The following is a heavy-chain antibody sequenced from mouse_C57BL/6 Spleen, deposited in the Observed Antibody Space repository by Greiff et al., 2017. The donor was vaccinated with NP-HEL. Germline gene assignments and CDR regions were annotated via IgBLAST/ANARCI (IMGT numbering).Heavy chain of an antibody. V-gene: IGHV1-69*01. D-gene: IGHD1-1*01. CDR1: GYTFTSYW. CDR3: ARFITTVVGDGYFDV. J-gene: IGHJ1*03. CDR2: IDPSDSYT. Sequence: QVQLQQPGAELVMPGASVKLSCKASGYTFTSYWMHWVKQRPGQGLEWIGEIDPSDSYTNYNQKFKGKSTLTVDKSSSTAYMQLSSLTSEDSAVYYCARFITTVVGDGYFDVWGTGTTVTVSS.